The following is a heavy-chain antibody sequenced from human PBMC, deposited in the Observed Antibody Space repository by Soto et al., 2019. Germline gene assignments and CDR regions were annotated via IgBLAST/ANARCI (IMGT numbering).Heavy chain of an antibody. CDR2: IYYTGTT. D-gene: IGHD6-13*01. V-gene: IGHV4-61*01. CDR3: ARLKTSSGWSLFDS. Sequence: ETLSLTCTVSGGSVSSSFFYWSWVRQPPGQRLEWIGYIYYTGTTNYNPSLASRVAMSVDTSKKQFTLNLRSLTAADTARYYCARLKTSSGWSLFDSWGQGMLVTVSS. J-gene: IGHJ4*02. CDR1: GGSVSSSFFY.